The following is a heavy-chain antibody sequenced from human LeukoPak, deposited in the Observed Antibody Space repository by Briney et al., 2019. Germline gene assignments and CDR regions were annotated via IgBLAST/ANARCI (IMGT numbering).Heavy chain of an antibody. CDR3: ARDFGALNYYYYMDV. CDR1: GFTFGSYA. Sequence: GRSLRLSCSASGFTFGSYAMHWVRQAPGKGLEWVSGINWKSGNMAYADSVKGRFTISRDNAKNSLYLQMNSLRAEDTAVYYCARDFGALNYYYYMDVWGKGTTVTVSS. CDR2: INWKSGNM. J-gene: IGHJ6*03. V-gene: IGHV3-9*01. D-gene: IGHD3-10*01.